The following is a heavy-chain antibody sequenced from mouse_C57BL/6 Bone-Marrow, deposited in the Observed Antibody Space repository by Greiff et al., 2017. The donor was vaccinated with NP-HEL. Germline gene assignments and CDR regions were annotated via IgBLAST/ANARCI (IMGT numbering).Heavy chain of an antibody. CDR3: ARQAVYFDY. CDR2: ISSGGSYT. Sequence: EVQLQESGGDLVKPGGSLKLSCAASGFTFSSYGMSWVRQTPDKRLEWVATISSGGSYTYYPDSVKGRFTISRDNAKNTLYLQMSSLKSEDTAMYYCARQAVYFDYWGQGTTLTVSS. J-gene: IGHJ2*01. V-gene: IGHV5-6*01. CDR1: GFTFSSYG.